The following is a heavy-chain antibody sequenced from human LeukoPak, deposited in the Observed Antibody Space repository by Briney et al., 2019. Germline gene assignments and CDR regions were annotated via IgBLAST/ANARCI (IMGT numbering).Heavy chain of an antibody. Sequence: PGGSLRLSCAASGFTSSSYAMHWVRQAPGKGLEWVAVISYDGSNKYYADSVKGRFTISRDNSKNTLYLQMNSLRAEDTAVYYCAGAWGPGGIPSGYWGQGTLVTVSS. D-gene: IGHD6-13*01. CDR1: GFTSSSYA. CDR2: ISYDGSNK. V-gene: IGHV3-30-3*01. J-gene: IGHJ4*02. CDR3: AGAWGPGGIPSGY.